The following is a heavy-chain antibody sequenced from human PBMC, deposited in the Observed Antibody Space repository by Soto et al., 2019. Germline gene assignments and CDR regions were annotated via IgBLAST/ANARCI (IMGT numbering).Heavy chain of an antibody. J-gene: IGHJ6*02. CDR3: AKDRRGFPDIRLMVPPYGMDV. D-gene: IGHD2-8*01. CDR1: GFTFSSYA. CDR2: ISGSGGST. Sequence: PGGSLILSCAASGFTFSSYAMSWVRQAPGKGLEWVSAISGSGGSTYYADSVKGRFTISRDNSKNTLYLQMNSLRAEDTAVYYCAKDRRGFPDIRLMVPPYGMDVWGQGTTVTVSS. V-gene: IGHV3-23*01.